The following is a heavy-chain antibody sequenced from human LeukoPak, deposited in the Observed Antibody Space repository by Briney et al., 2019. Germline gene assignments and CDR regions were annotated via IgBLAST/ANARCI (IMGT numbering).Heavy chain of an antibody. D-gene: IGHD3-22*01. CDR1: GYTFTSYY. CDR2: INPSGGST. V-gene: IGHV1-46*01. Sequence: ASVKVSCKASGYTFTSYYMHWVRQAPGQGLEWMGIINPSGGSTSYAQKFQGRVTMTRDTSTSTVYMELSSLRSEDTAVYYCARVLNPLYYYDSSGSLDYWGQGTLVTVFS. CDR3: ARVLNPLYYYDSSGSLDY. J-gene: IGHJ4*02.